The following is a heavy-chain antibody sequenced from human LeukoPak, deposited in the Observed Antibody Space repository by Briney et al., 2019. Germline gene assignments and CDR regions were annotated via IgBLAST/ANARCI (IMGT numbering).Heavy chain of an antibody. CDR3: ARGRYSSSTYYYYYYGMDV. D-gene: IGHD6-13*01. V-gene: IGHV3-11*04. Sequence: GGSLRLSCAASGFTFSDYYMSWIRQAPGKGLEWVSYISSSSSTIYYADSVKGRFTISRDNAKNSLYLQMNSLRAEDTAVYYCARGRYSSSTYYYYYYGMDVWGQGTTVTVSS. J-gene: IGHJ6*02. CDR2: ISSSSSTI. CDR1: GFTFSDYY.